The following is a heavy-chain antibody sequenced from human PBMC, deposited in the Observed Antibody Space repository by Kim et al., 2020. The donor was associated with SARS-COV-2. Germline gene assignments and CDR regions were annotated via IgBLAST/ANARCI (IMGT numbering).Heavy chain of an antibody. CDR2: INAGNGNT. J-gene: IGHJ3*02. D-gene: IGHD6-13*01. V-gene: IGHV1-3*01. CDR3: ARDQVEQLVPNDAFDI. CDR1: GYTFTSYA. Sequence: ASVKVSCKASGYTFTSYAMHWVRQAPGQRLEWMGWINAGNGNTKYSQKFQGRVTITRDTSASTAYMELSSLRSEDTAVYYCARDQVEQLVPNDAFDIWGQGTMVTVSS.